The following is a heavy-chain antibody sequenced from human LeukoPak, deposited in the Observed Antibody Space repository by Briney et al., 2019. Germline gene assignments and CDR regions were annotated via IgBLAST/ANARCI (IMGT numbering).Heavy chain of an antibody. V-gene: IGHV3-11*04. D-gene: IGHD2-8*01. CDR1: GFSFGDYY. CDR3: ATQGLMAETGGHDLDY. Sequence: GGSLRLSCEASGFSFGDYYMTWIRQAPGKGLEWISNINSNSYTIYYADSVKGRFSISRDNSKNTVSLQMSSLTTDDTAVYYCATQGLMAETGGHDLDYWGQGTLVTVSS. CDR2: INSNSYTI. J-gene: IGHJ4*02.